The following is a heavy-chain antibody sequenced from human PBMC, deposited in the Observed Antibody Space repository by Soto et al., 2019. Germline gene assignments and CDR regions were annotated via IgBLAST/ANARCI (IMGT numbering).Heavy chain of an antibody. CDR3: ERDYEDYGMDV. J-gene: IGHJ6*02. CDR2: IYYSGST. D-gene: IGHD3-3*01. V-gene: IGHV4-31*03. CDR1: GGSISSGGYY. Sequence: SETLSLTCTVSGGSISSGGYYWSWIRQHPGKGLEWIGYIYYSGSTYYNPSLKSRVTISVDTSKNQFSLKLSSVTAADTAVYYRERDYEDYGMDVWGQGTPVTVYS.